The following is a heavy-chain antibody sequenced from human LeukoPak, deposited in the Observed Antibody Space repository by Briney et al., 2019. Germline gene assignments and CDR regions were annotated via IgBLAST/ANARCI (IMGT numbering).Heavy chain of an antibody. CDR2: IYYSGST. CDR1: GGSISSSSYY. D-gene: IGHD3-10*01. V-gene: IGHV4-39*07. CDR3: ARGGYYGSGNDFRFDP. Sequence: PSETLSLTCTVSGGSISSSSYYWGWVRQPPGKGLEWIGSIYYSGSTYYNPSLKSRVTISVDTSKNQFSLKLSSVTAADTAVYYCARGGYYGSGNDFRFDPWGQGTLVTVSS. J-gene: IGHJ5*02.